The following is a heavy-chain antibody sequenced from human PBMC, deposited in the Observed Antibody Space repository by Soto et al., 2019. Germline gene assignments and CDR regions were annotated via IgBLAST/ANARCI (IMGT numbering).Heavy chain of an antibody. CDR2: INPNSGGI. Sequence: ASVKVSCKASGYTFTAYYMHWVRQAPGQGLEWMGWINPNSGGINYAQKFQGRVTMTRDTSISTAYMELTRLRSDDTAVYFCARDRGSSGWYTDFDYWGQGTLVTVSS. V-gene: IGHV1-2*02. CDR1: GYTFTAYY. D-gene: IGHD6-19*01. CDR3: ARDRGSSGWYTDFDY. J-gene: IGHJ4*02.